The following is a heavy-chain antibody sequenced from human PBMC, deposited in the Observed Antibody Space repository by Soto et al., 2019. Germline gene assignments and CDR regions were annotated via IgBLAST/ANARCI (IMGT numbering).Heavy chain of an antibody. V-gene: IGHV3-7*03. CDR2: IKEDGSEK. Sequence: GGSLRLSCAASGFTFSSYWMSWVRQAPGKGLEWVANIKEDGSEKYYVDSVKGRFTISRDNAKNTLYLQMNSLRAEDTAVYYCARDLYQLPTMKYYYYGMDVWGQGTPVTV. CDR1: GFTFSSYW. D-gene: IGHD2-2*01. J-gene: IGHJ6*02. CDR3: ARDLYQLPTMKYYYYGMDV.